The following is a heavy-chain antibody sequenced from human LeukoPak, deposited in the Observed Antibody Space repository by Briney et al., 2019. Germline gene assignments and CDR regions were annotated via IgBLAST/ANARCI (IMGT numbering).Heavy chain of an antibody. CDR3: ARDREDDSSGYYYDY. CDR2: ISYDGSNK. D-gene: IGHD3-22*01. CDR1: GFTFSSYE. J-gene: IGHJ4*02. Sequence: GGSLRLSCVVSGFTFSSYEMNWVRQAPGKGLEWVAVISYDGSNKYYADSVKGRFTISRDNSKNTLYLQMNSLRAEDTAVYYCARDREDDSSGYYYDYWGQGTLVTVSS. V-gene: IGHV3-30-3*01.